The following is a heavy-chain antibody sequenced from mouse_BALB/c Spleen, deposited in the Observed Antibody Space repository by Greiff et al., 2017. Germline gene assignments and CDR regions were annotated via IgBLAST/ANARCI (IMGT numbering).Heavy chain of an antibody. V-gene: IGHV1S81*02. CDR3: TIIYYGNYGYAMDY. CDR1: GYTFTSYY. D-gene: IGHD2-1*01. Sequence: QVQLQQSGAELVKPGASVKLSCKASGYTFTSYYMYWVKQRPGQGLEWIGEINPSNGGTNFNEKFKSKATLTVDKSSSTAYMQLSSLTSEDSAVYYCTIIYYGNYGYAMDYWGQGTSVTVSS. CDR2: INPSNGGT. J-gene: IGHJ4*01.